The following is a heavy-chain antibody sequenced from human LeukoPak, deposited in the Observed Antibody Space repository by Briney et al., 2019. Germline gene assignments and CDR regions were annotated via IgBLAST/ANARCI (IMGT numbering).Heavy chain of an antibody. CDR2: ISYDGSNK. CDR3: ANSCSSTSCYSL. D-gene: IGHD2-2*01. V-gene: IGHV3-30*18. CDR1: GFTVSDNY. J-gene: IGHJ4*02. Sequence: GGSLRLSCAASGFTVSDNYMSWVRQAPGKGLEWVAVISYDGSNKYYADSVKGRFTISRDNSKNTLYLQMNSLRAEDTAVYYCANSCSSTSCYSLWGQGTLVTVSS.